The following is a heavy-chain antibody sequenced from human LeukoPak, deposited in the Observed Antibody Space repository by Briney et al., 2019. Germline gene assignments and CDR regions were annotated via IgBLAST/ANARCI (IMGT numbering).Heavy chain of an antibody. CDR3: ARDQRQNL. V-gene: IGHV3-74*01. J-gene: IGHJ2*01. CDR1: GFSLSGYW. D-gene: IGHD6-25*01. Sequence: GGSLRLSCVASGFSLSGYWMYWVRQAPGKGLMYISRNNGDGSTTNYADVVKGRFTMSRDNVKNTLYLQMNSLRVEDTAVYYCARDQRQNLWGRGTLVTVSS. CDR2: NNGDGSTT.